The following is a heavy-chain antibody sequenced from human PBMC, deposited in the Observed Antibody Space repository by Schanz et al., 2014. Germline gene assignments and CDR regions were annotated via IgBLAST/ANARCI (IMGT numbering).Heavy chain of an antibody. V-gene: IGHV3-33*06. Sequence: QVQLVESGGGVVQPGRSLRLSCAASGFTFSSYGMHWVRQAPGKGLEWVAVIWYDGSNKYYADSVKGRFTISRDNSKNTLFLQMNSLRAEDTAVYYCAKTPREYCNYDNCPNWFDSWGQGTLVTVSS. CDR2: IWYDGSNK. J-gene: IGHJ5*01. D-gene: IGHD2-15*01. CDR3: AKTPREYCNYDNCPNWFDS. CDR1: GFTFSSYG.